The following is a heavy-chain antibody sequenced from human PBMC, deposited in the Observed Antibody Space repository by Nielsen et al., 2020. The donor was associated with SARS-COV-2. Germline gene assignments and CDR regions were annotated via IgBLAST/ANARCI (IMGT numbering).Heavy chain of an antibody. CDR1: GGSISSGGYY. Sequence: SETLSLTCTVSGGSISSGGYYWSWIRQHPGKGLKWIGYIYYSGSTNYNPSLKSRVTISVDTSRNQFSLKLSSVTAADTAVYYCAREEEDIVVVPAAIGEYYYYYYMDVWGKGTTVTVSS. CDR3: AREEEDIVVVPAAIGEYYYYYYMDV. CDR2: IYYSGST. J-gene: IGHJ6*03. D-gene: IGHD2-2*02. V-gene: IGHV4-61*08.